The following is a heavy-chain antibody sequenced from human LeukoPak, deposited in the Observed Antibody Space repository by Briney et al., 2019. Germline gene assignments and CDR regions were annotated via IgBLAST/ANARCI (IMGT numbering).Heavy chain of an antibody. V-gene: IGHV1-69*06. J-gene: IGHJ4*02. CDR1: GGTFSSYA. CDR3: AKDSVAATHLVRLSRRSHYFDY. Sequence: SVKVSCKASGGTFSSYAISWVRQAPGQGLEWMGGIIPIFGTANYAQKFQGRVTITADKSTSTAYMELSSLRAEDTAVYYCAKDSVAATHLVRLSRRSHYFDYWGQGTLVTVSS. D-gene: IGHD2-15*01. CDR2: IIPIFGTA.